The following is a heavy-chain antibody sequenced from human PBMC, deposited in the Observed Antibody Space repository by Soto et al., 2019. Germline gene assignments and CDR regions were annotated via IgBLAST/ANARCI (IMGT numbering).Heavy chain of an antibody. CDR1: GFTFSSSW. D-gene: IGHD5-12*01. CDR2: IKEDGSDK. CDR3: ARGAGYVIDY. V-gene: IGHV3-7*01. J-gene: IGHJ4*02. Sequence: EVQLVESGGGLVQPGGSLRLSCAASGFTFSSSWMNWVRQAPGKGLEWAANIKEDGSDKHYVDSVEGRFTISRDNAKSSLHLQMNSLRAEDTGVYYCARGAGYVIDYWGQGILVTVSS.